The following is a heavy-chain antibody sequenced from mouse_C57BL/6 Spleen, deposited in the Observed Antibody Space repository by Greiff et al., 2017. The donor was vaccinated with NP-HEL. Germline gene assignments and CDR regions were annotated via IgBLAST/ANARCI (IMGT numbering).Heavy chain of an antibody. CDR2: ISDGGSYT. V-gene: IGHV5-4*03. J-gene: IGHJ2*01. CDR3: ARILGRKGYYDC. D-gene: IGHD4-1*01. Sequence: EVKLVEPGGGLVKPGGSLKLSCAASGFTFSSYAMSWVRQTPEKRLEWVATISDGGSYTYYPDNVKGRFTISRDNAKNDLYLQMSHLKSEDTAMYCCARILGRKGYYDCWGKGTTLTVSS. CDR1: GFTFSSYA.